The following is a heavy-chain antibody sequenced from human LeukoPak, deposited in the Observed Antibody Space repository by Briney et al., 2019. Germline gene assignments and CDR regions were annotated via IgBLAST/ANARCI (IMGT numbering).Heavy chain of an antibody. J-gene: IGHJ4*02. CDR2: IYYSGST. Sequence: KPSETLSLTCTVSGGSIGSSSYYWGWIRQPPGKGLEWIGSIYYSGSTYYNPSLKSRVTISVDTSKNQFSLKLSSVTAADTAVYYCARVMVAVAGTGLDYWGQGTLVTVSS. V-gene: IGHV4-39*07. D-gene: IGHD6-19*01. CDR3: ARVMVAVAGTGLDY. CDR1: GGSIGSSSYY.